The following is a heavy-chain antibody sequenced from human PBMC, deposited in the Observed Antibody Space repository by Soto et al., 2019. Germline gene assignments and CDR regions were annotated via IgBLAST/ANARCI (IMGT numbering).Heavy chain of an antibody. CDR3: AREGYCSSTSCYSFDY. D-gene: IGHD2-2*01. CDR1: GFTFSSYA. Sequence: EVQLVESGGGLVQPGGSLRLSCAASGFTFSSYAMHWVRQAPGKGLEYVSAISSNGGITYYANSVKGRFTISRDNSKNTLYLQMGSLRAEDMAVYYCAREGYCSSTSCYSFDYWGQGTLVTVSS. J-gene: IGHJ4*02. V-gene: IGHV3-64*01. CDR2: ISSNGGIT.